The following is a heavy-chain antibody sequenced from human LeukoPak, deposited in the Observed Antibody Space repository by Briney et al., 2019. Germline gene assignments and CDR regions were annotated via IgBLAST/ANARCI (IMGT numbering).Heavy chain of an antibody. Sequence: GGSLRLSCAASGFTFSDYYMSWIRQAPAKGLEWVADIKPDGSHVSYVDAVKGRFSISRDNAQNSLYLQVSSLRAEDTAIYYCAREGRLVGAFDVWGQGTMVTVSS. J-gene: IGHJ3*01. V-gene: IGHV3-7*01. D-gene: IGHD3-16*02. CDR3: AREGRLVGAFDV. CDR1: GFTFSDYY. CDR2: IKPDGSHV.